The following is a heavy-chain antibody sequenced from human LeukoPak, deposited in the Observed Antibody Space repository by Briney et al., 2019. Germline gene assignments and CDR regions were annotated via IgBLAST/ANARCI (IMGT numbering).Heavy chain of an antibody. V-gene: IGHV4-34*01. D-gene: IGHD3-3*01. CDR3: ARGQYYDFWSGYYGTRFDY. Sequence: SETLSLTCAVYGGSFSGYYWSWIRQPPGKGLEWIGEINHSGSTNYNPSLKSRVTISVDTSKNQFSLRLSSVTAADTAVYYCARGQYYDFWSGYYGTRFDYWGQGTLVTVSS. CDR1: GGSFSGYY. J-gene: IGHJ4*02. CDR2: INHSGST.